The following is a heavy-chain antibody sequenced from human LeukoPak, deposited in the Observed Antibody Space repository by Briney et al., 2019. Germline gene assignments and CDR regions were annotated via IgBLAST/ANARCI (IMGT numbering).Heavy chain of an antibody. Sequence: ASVKVSCKASGYTFTDYYIHWVRQAPGQGLEWMGWINPNSGGTNYAQKFQGRITMTRDTSINTAYMELTRLRSDDTAVYYCARMLAPATAIHGRLGVHLPYWGQGTLVTVSS. J-gene: IGHJ4*02. D-gene: IGHD2-2*02. CDR2: INPNSGGT. CDR3: ARMLAPATAIHGRLGVHLPY. CDR1: GYTFTDYY. V-gene: IGHV1-2*02.